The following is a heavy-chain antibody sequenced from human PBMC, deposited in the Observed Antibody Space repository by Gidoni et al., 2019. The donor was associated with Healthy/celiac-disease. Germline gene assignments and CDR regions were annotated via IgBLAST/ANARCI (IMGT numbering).Heavy chain of an antibody. V-gene: IGHV3-21*01. CDR2: ISSSSSYI. CDR3: GTASWNDGNDAFDI. J-gene: IGHJ3*02. D-gene: IGHD1-1*01. Sequence: EWVSSISSSSSYIYYADSVKGRFTISRDNAKNSLYLQMNSLRAEDTAVYYCGTASWNDGNDAFDIWGQGTMVTVSS.